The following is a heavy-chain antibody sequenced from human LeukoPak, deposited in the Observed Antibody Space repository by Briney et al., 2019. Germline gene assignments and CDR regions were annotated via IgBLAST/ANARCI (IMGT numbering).Heavy chain of an antibody. CDR1: GFTFSTYA. J-gene: IGHJ6*02. CDR3: AREADSGYDWGIYYDYAMDV. Sequence: QPGGSLRLSCAASGFTFSTYAMGWGRQAPGKGLEGVSAIRGSGDNTYYADSVKGRFTTFRDNAENSLYLHMSNLRDEDTAVYYCAREADSGYDWGIYYDYAMDVWGQGTTVTVSS. D-gene: IGHD5-12*01. V-gene: IGHV3-23*01. CDR2: IRGSGDNT.